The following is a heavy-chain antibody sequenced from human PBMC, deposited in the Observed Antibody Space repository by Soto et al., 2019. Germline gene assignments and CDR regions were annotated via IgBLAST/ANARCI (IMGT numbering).Heavy chain of an antibody. Sequence: ASVKVSCKASGYTFTSYDINWVRQATGQGLEWMGWMNPNSGNTGYAQKFQGRVTMTRNTSISTAYMELSSLRSEDTAVYYCARGVGVYAISSDAFDIWGQGTMVTVSS. CDR2: MNPNSGNT. CDR1: GYTFTSYD. J-gene: IGHJ3*02. CDR3: ARGVGVYAISSDAFDI. V-gene: IGHV1-8*01. D-gene: IGHD2-8*01.